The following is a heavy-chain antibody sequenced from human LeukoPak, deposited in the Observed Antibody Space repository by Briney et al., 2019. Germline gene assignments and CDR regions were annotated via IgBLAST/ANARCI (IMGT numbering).Heavy chain of an antibody. CDR3: AKDFRIGYSAHFDY. CDR2: IYENGGTT. CDR1: GFTFRSHA. J-gene: IGHJ4*02. Sequence: GGSLRLSCVGSGFTFRSHAMSWVRQAPEKGLEFVSGIYENGGTTYYADSVKGRFSTSRDNSKNTLYLQMDSLRGEDTAVYYCAKDFRIGYSAHFDYWGQGALVTVSS. V-gene: IGHV3-23*01. D-gene: IGHD2-21*01.